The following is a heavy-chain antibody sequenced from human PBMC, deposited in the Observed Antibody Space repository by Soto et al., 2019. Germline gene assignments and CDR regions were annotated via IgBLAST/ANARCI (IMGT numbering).Heavy chain of an antibody. V-gene: IGHV4-4*07. J-gene: IGHJ5*02. Sequence: PSETLSLTCTVSGGSISTYYWNWIRQPAGKRLEWLGRIYTSGYTKYNPSLKSRVTMSLDTSKRQFSLKLSPVTAADTAVYYCARETVAGTDNWFDPWGQGILVTVSS. D-gene: IGHD6-19*01. CDR2: IYTSGYT. CDR3: ARETVAGTDNWFDP. CDR1: GGSISTYY.